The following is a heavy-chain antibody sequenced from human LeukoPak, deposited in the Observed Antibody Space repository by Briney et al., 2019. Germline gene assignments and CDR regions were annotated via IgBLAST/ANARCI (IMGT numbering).Heavy chain of an antibody. Sequence: ASVKVSCKASGYTFTRYYMHWVRQAPGQGLEWMGWINPDSGDTNYAQKFQGRVTMTRDTSNSTAYMELSRLTSDDTAVYYCAREEGSYPESLDSWGQGSLVTVSS. CDR1: GYTFTRYY. D-gene: IGHD1-26*01. CDR2: INPDSGDT. V-gene: IGHV1-2*02. J-gene: IGHJ4*02. CDR3: AREEGSYPESLDS.